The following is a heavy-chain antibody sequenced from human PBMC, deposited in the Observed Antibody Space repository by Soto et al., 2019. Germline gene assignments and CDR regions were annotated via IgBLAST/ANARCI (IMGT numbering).Heavy chain of an antibody. D-gene: IGHD2-2*01. CDR3: AREVVVSRGASYFGY. Sequence: SLRLSCAASGFTFSDYAMTWVRQAPGKGLEWVANISHSGSRINYVDSVKGRFTISRDNTKNSLYLQMNSLRAEDTAIYYCAREVVVSRGASYFGYWGPGTLVTVSS. CDR1: GFTFSDYA. CDR2: ISHSGSRI. V-gene: IGHV3-7*01. J-gene: IGHJ4*02.